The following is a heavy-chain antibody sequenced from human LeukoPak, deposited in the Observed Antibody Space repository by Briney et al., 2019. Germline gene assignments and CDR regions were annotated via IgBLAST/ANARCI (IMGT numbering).Heavy chain of an antibody. CDR2: INHNGST. Sequence: SETLSLTCAAYGGSFSGYFWSWVRQPPGKGLEWIGEINHNGSTSYNPSLKSRVTISVDTSKNQFSLKLTSVTAADTAVYYCARHYYDISGYYYVGVWFDPWGQGTLVTVSS. J-gene: IGHJ5*02. CDR1: GGSFSGYF. CDR3: ARHYYDISGYYYVGVWFDP. V-gene: IGHV4-34*01. D-gene: IGHD3-22*01.